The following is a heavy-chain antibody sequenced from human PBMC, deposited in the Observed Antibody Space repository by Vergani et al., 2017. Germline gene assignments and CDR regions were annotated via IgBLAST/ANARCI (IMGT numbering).Heavy chain of an antibody. D-gene: IGHD2/OR15-2a*01. CDR3: VRDLRLLYPRFDR. CDR2: TQDDGNNK. V-gene: IGHV3-33*01. Sequence: QVQLVESGGGVVQPGRSLRLPCAASGFTFNQYGMHWVRHAPGKGLGWVAVTQDDGNNKQYADSVKGRFTISRDKSKSTMYRQMNSLRDEDTGVYYCVRDLRLLYPRFDRWLRRSLVAVS. J-gene: IGHJ5*02. CDR1: GFTFNQYG.